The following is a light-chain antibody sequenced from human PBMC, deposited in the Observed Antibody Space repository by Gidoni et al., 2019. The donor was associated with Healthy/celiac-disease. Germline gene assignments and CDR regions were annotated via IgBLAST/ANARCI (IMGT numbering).Light chain of an antibody. CDR3: QSYDSSLSVGV. V-gene: IGLV1-40*01. J-gene: IGLJ2*01. CDR2: GNS. CDR1: SPNLGAGYD. Sequence: QSVLTQPPSVSGAPGQRVTISCTGSSPNLGAGYDVPWYQQLPGTAPKHLIYGNSNRPSGVPDRCSGSKSGTPASLAITGLQAEDEADYYCQSYDSSLSVGVFGGGTKLTGL.